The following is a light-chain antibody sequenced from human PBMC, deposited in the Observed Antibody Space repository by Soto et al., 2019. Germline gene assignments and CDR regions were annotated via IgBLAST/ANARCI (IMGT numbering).Light chain of an antibody. CDR1: QSISSY. CDR2: DAS. J-gene: IGKJ5*01. V-gene: IGKV1-39*01. CDR3: QHSYSNFPIT. Sequence: DIQMTQSPSSLSASVGDRVTITCRASQSISSYLNWYQQKLGKAPNLLIFDASSLQSGVPSRFSGRGSGAEYTLTISSLQPEDFATYFCQHSYSNFPITFGQGTRLEIK.